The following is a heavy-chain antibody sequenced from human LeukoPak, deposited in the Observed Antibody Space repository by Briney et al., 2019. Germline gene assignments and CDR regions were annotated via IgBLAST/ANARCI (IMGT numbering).Heavy chain of an antibody. J-gene: IGHJ4*02. CDR2: ISSRSDST. V-gene: IGHV3-21*01. CDR1: GFTFNSYA. Sequence: GGSLRLSCAASGFTFNSYAMNWVRQAPGKGLEWVSSISSRSDSTYYADSVKGRFTFSRDYAKNSVYLQMNSLTAEDTAVYYCTRGLHQYDSSALGYWGQGTLVTVSS. D-gene: IGHD3-22*01. CDR3: TRGLHQYDSSALGY.